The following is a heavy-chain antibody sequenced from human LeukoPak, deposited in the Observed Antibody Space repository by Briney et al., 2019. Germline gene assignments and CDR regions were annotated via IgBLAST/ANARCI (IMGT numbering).Heavy chain of an antibody. CDR3: ARHYCSSTSCSRRGAFDI. Sequence: SETLSLTCTVSGGSISSYYWSWIRQPAGKGLEWIGRIYTSGSTNYNPSLKSRVTMSVDTSKNQFSLKLSSVTAADTAVYYCARHYCSSTSCSRRGAFDIWGQGTMVTVSS. CDR2: IYTSGST. CDR1: GGSISSYY. J-gene: IGHJ3*02. D-gene: IGHD2-2*01. V-gene: IGHV4-4*07.